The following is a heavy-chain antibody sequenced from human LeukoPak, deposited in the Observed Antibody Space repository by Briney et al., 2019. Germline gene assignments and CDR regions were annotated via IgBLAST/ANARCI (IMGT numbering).Heavy chain of an antibody. CDR1: GGSIGRSSYY. D-gene: IGHD6-13*01. V-gene: IGHV4-39*01. CDR3: ARHGSIATGAFTY. J-gene: IGHJ4*02. CDR2: IYYSGGT. Sequence: SETLSLTCSVSGGSIGRSSYYWGWTRQPPGKGLEWIGSIYYSGGTYYNPSLKSRVTISVDTSRNQFSLKLGSVTAADTAVYYCARHGSIATGAFTYWGQRTLVTVSS.